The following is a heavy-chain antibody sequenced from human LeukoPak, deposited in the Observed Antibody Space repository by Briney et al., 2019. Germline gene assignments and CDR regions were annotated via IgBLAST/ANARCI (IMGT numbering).Heavy chain of an antibody. D-gene: IGHD1-26*01. CDR1: GFTFSSYA. Sequence: GGSLRLSCAASGFTFSSYAMSWVRQAPGKGLEWVSAISGSGGSTYYADFVKGRFTISRDNSKNTLYLQMNSLRAEDTAVYYCAKGPSIVGATGEDYWGQGTLVTVSS. CDR2: ISGSGGST. J-gene: IGHJ4*02. V-gene: IGHV3-23*01. CDR3: AKGPSIVGATGEDY.